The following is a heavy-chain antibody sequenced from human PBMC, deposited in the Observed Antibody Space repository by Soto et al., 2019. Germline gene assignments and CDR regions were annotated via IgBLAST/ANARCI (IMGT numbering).Heavy chain of an antibody. J-gene: IGHJ6*02. CDR1: GGTFSSYT. Sequence: QVQLVQSGAEVKKPGSSVKVSCKASGGTFSSYTISWVRQAPGQGLEWMGRIIPILGIANYAQKFQGRVTITADKSTSTAYMELSSLRSEDTAVYYCARDRETYYCMDVWGHGTTVTVSS. D-gene: IGHD1-26*01. CDR2: IIPILGIA. V-gene: IGHV1-69*08. CDR3: ARDRETYYCMDV.